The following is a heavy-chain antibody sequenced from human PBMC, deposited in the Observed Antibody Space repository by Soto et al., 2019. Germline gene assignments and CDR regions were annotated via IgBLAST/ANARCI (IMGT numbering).Heavy chain of an antibody. D-gene: IGHD6-6*01. CDR2: IDRSDSYT. CDR3: ARGPPTYSSSPYYYNGMDV. V-gene: IGHV5-10-1*04. J-gene: IGHJ6*02. Sequence: PGESLKISCRVSRTSWINWVRQMPGKGLERMGRIDRSDSYTVYSPSFQGQVTISAEKSISTAYLQWSSLKASDTAMYYCARGPPTYSSSPYYYNGMDVWGQGTMVTVAS. CDR1: RTSW.